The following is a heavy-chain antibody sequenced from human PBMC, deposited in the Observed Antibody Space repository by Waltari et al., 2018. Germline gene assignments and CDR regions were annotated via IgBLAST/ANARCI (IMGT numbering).Heavy chain of an antibody. CDR1: GYTFTSYY. CDR3: ARWGKYQSRFDP. V-gene: IGHV1-46*01. CDR2: INPSGGST. Sequence: QVQLVQSGAEVKKPGASVKVSCKASGYTFTSYYMHWVRQAPGQGLEWMGIINPSGGSTSYAQKFQGRVTMTRDTSISTAYMELSRLRSDDTAVYYCARWGKYQSRFDPWGQGTLVTVSS. J-gene: IGHJ5*02. D-gene: IGHD3-16*01.